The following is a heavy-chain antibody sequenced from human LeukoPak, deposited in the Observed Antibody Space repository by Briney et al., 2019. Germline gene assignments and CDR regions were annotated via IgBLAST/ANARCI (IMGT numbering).Heavy chain of an antibody. CDR2: IRSKANGGTI. Sequence: PGGSLRLSCTASGFTFGDYAVSWFRQAPGKGLDWVGFIRSKANGGTIQYAASVKGRFTISRDDSKSIAYLQMNSPKTEDTAVYYCSRGVSSGWFYFDYWGQGTLVTVSS. D-gene: IGHD6-19*01. J-gene: IGHJ4*02. V-gene: IGHV3-49*03. CDR1: GFTFGDYA. CDR3: SRGVSSGWFYFDY.